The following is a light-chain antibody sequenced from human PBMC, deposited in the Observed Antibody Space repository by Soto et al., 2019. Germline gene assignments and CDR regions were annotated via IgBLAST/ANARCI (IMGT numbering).Light chain of an antibody. Sequence: DVQMTQSPSSVSASVGDRVSITCRASQGIRSWLAWYQQKPGKAPKLLIYAASSLQSGVPPRFSGSGSRTDVTLTINALQPEDFATYYCILVHILPLTFGGGTKVETK. CDR1: QGIRSW. V-gene: IGKV1-12*01. CDR3: ILVHILPLT. J-gene: IGKJ4*01. CDR2: AAS.